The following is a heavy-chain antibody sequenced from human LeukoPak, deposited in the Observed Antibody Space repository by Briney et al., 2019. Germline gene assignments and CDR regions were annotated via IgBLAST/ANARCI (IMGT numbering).Heavy chain of an antibody. D-gene: IGHD6-19*01. J-gene: IGHJ4*02. Sequence: GGSLRLSCAVSGFTFSSYAMHWVRQAPGKGLEWVAVISYDGSNKYYADSVKGRFTISRDNSKNTLYLQMNSLRAEDTAVYYCARGSSGWYFDYWGQGTLVTVSS. CDR1: GFTFSSYA. CDR2: ISYDGSNK. V-gene: IGHV3-30*04. CDR3: ARGSSGWYFDY.